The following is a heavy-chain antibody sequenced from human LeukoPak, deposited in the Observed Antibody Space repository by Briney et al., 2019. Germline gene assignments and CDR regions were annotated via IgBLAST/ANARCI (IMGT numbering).Heavy chain of an antibody. CDR2: ISASGSRT. V-gene: IGHV3-23*01. J-gene: IGHJ4*02. D-gene: IGHD3-3*01. Sequence: QPGGSLRLSCAASGFTFGTYAMSWVRQAPGKGLEWVSAISASGSRTYYSDSVKGRFTISRDSSKSTVSLQMNSLRAEDSALYYCARGDDFWSGYYTSFRYWGQGTLVTVSS. CDR1: GFTFGTYA. CDR3: ARGDDFWSGYYTSFRY.